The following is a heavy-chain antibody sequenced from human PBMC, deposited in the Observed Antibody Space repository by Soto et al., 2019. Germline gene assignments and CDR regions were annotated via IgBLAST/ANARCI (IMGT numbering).Heavy chain of an antibody. D-gene: IGHD6-6*01. V-gene: IGHV5-51*01. CDR2: IFPGDSDT. J-gene: IGHJ4*02. CDR3: ARRVAAHPYFDF. Sequence: PGESLKISCKGSGYIFANDWIAWVRQMPGKGLEWMGIIFPGDSDTRYSPSFQGQVTISADKSINTAYLQWSSLKASDTAVYYCARRVAAHPYFDFWGQRALVTVSS. CDR1: GYIFANDW.